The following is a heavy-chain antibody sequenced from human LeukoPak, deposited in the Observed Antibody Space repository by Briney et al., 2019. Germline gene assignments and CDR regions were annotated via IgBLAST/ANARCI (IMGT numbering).Heavy chain of an antibody. D-gene: IGHD6-13*01. J-gene: IGHJ4*02. CDR2: INPNSGGT. V-gene: IGHV1-2*06. CDR3: AGLRRPLDSSSWYYFDY. Sequence: ASVKVSCKASGYTFTGYYMHWVRQAPGQGLEWMGRINPNSGGTNYAQKFQGRVTMTRDTSISTAYMELSRLRSDDTAVYYCAGLRRPLDSSSWYYFDYWGQGTLVTVSS. CDR1: GYTFTGYY.